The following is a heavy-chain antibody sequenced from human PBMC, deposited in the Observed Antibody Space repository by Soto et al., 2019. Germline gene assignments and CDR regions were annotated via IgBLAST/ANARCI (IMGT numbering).Heavy chain of an antibody. Sequence: SETLSLTCTVSGGSISSSSCYWGWIRQPPGKGLEWIGSIYYSGSTYYNPSLKSRVTISVDTSKNQFSLKLSSVTAADTAVYYCVIFGVVITDFDYWGQGTLVTVSS. CDR2: IYYSGST. V-gene: IGHV4-39*01. D-gene: IGHD3-3*01. J-gene: IGHJ4*02. CDR1: GGSISSSSCY. CDR3: VIFGVVITDFDY.